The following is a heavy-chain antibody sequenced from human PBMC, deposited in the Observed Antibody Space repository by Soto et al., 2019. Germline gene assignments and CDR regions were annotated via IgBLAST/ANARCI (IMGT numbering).Heavy chain of an antibody. CDR2: IIPIFGTA. V-gene: IGHV1-69*13. CDR1: GGTFSSYA. D-gene: IGHD1-26*01. Sequence: EASVKVSCKASGGTFSSYAISWVRQAPGQGLEWMGGIIPIFGTANYAQKFQGRVTITADESTSTAYMELSSLRSEDTAVYYCEGGGYSGSAKGAFDIWGQGTMVTV. CDR3: EGGGYSGSAKGAFDI. J-gene: IGHJ3*02.